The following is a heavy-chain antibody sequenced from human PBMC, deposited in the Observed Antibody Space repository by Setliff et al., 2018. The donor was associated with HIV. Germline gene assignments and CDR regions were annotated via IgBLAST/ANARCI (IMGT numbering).Heavy chain of an antibody. CDR1: GMTFSDAW. CDR2: IKSKEDGGTR. CDR3: TTLLSGSYIPYWFDP. J-gene: IGHJ5*01. Sequence: GGTLRLSCLASGMTFSDAWMTWVRQAPGKGLEWVGRIKSKEDGGTREYAAPVEGRFTISRDDSKNTLYLQMNSLEIEDTAVYYCTTLLSGSYIPYWFDPWCQGTLVTVSS. V-gene: IGHV3-15*01. D-gene: IGHD1-26*01.